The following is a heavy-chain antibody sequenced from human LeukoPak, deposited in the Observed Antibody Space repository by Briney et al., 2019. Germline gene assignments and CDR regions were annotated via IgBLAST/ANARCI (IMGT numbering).Heavy chain of an antibody. CDR3: ARDMYPAGNYYMDV. V-gene: IGHV1-18*01. D-gene: IGHD3-10*01. CDR2: ISAYNGNT. Sequence: ASVKVSCKASGYTFTSHGISWVRQAPGQGLEWMGWISAYNGNTNYAQKFQGRVTMTRDTSISTAYMELSRLRSDDTAVYYCARDMYPAGNYYMDVWGKGTTVTVSS. J-gene: IGHJ6*03. CDR1: GYTFTSHG.